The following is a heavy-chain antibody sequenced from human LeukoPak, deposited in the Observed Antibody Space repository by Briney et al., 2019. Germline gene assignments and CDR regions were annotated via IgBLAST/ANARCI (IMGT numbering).Heavy chain of an antibody. CDR2: INPNSGGT. D-gene: IGHD3-22*01. J-gene: IGHJ3*02. CDR3: ARHRLHRLYYDSSGYYHAAFDI. Sequence: ASVKVSCKASGYTFTGYYMHWVRQAPGQGLEWMGWINPNSGGTNYAQKFQGRVTMTRDTSISTAYMELSRLRSDDTAVYYCARHRLHRLYYDSSGYYHAAFDIWGQGTMVTVSS. V-gene: IGHV1-2*02. CDR1: GYTFTGYY.